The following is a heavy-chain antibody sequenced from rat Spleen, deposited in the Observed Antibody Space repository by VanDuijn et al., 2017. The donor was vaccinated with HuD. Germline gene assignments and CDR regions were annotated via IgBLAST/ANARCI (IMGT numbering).Heavy chain of an antibody. CDR2: ISYDGSST. D-gene: IGHD1-11*01. CDR1: GFIFSNYD. J-gene: IGHJ2*01. Sequence: EVQLVESGGGLVQPGRSMKLSCAASGFIFSNYDMAWVRQAPTKGLEWVATISYDGSSTYYRDSVKGRFTISRDNAKSTLYLQMDSLRSEDTATYYCARRIYYGGYADYWGQGVMVTVSS. V-gene: IGHV5-29*01. CDR3: ARRIYYGGYADY.